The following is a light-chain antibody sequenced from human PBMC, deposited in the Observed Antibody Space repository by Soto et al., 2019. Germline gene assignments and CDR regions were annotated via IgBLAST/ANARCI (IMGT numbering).Light chain of an antibody. CDR1: QGISNY. CDR3: QPLNSYPIT. CDR2: VVS. V-gene: IGKV1-9*01. Sequence: DIQLTQSPSFLSASVGDRVTITCRASQGISNYLAWYQQKPGEAPKLLISVVSTLRSGVPSRFSGSGSGTEFSLTISSLQPEDFATYYCQPLNSYPITFGQGTRLEIK. J-gene: IGKJ5*01.